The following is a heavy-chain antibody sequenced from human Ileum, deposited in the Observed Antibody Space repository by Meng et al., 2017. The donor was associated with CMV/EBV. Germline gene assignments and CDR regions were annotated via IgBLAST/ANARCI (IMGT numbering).Heavy chain of an antibody. CDR3: AGGDYGGSFH. Sequence: GESLKISCVASGFPFSSYAMSWVRQAPGRGLEWVSTISNTGAITFYADSVKGRFAISRDNSKNTLNLQMNGLRAEDTAIYYCAGGDYGGSFHWGQGTLVTVSS. J-gene: IGHJ4*02. CDR1: GFPFSSYA. V-gene: IGHV3-23*01. CDR2: ISNTGAIT. D-gene: IGHD2-21*01.